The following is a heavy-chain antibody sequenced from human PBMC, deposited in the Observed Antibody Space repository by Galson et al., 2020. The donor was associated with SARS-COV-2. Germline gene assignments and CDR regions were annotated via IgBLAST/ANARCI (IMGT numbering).Heavy chain of an antibody. J-gene: IGHJ4*02. CDR2: VKSKTDGGTT. D-gene: IGHD4-17*01. Sequence: GGSLRLSCAASGFTFSNAWMSWVRQAPGKGLEWVGRVKSKTDGGTTDYAAPEKGIFIISRDDSKNTLYLQMDSLKTEDTAVYYCTWTTVTLQWDFWGQGTQVTVSS. CDR3: TWTTVTLQWDF. V-gene: IGHV3-15*01. CDR1: GFTFSNAW.